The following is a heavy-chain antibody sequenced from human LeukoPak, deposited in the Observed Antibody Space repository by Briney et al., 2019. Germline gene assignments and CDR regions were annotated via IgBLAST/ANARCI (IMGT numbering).Heavy chain of an antibody. J-gene: IGHJ4*02. V-gene: IGHV1-2*06. D-gene: IGHD3-22*01. Sequence: ASVKVSCKASGYTFTGYYMHWVRQAPGQGLEWMGRINPNSGGTNYAQKLQGRVTMTTDTSTSTAYMELRSLRSDDTAVYYCASLGSPPILDDSSGYYGNWGQGTLVTVSS. CDR1: GYTFTGYY. CDR3: ASLGSPPILDDSSGYYGN. CDR2: INPNSGGT.